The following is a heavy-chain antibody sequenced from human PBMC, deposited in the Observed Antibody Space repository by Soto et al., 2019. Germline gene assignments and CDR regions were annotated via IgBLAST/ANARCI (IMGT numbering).Heavy chain of an antibody. J-gene: IGHJ4*02. V-gene: IGHV3-11*05. CDR1: GFTFSDYY. D-gene: IGHD5-12*01. CDR3: ARDHHRYSGYDYVDY. Sequence: QVLLVESGGGLVQPGGSLRLSCAASGFTFSDYYMSWIRQAPGKGLEWVSYISSSSSYTNYADSVKGRFTISRDNAKNSLYLQMNSLRAEDTAVYYCARDHHRYSGYDYVDYWGQGTLVTVSS. CDR2: ISSSSSYT.